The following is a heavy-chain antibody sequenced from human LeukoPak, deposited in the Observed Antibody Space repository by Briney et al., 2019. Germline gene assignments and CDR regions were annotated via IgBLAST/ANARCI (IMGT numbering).Heavy chain of an antibody. Sequence: ASVKVSCKASGGTFSRYAINWVRQAPGQGLEWMGIINPSGGSTSYAQKFQGRVTMTRDTSTSTVYMELSSLRSEDTAVYYCARDLIAAAGTGYFDYWGQGTLVTVSS. D-gene: IGHD6-13*01. CDR2: INPSGGST. CDR1: GGTFSRYA. CDR3: ARDLIAAAGTGYFDY. J-gene: IGHJ4*02. V-gene: IGHV1-46*01.